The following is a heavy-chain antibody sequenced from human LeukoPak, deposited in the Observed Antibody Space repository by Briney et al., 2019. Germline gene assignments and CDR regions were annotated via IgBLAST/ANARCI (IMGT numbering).Heavy chain of an antibody. J-gene: IGHJ6*03. CDR2: ISSSSSYI. CDR1: GFTFSSYS. D-gene: IGHD6-13*01. CDR3: ARDSSSWYGYLYYYYMDV. Sequence: PGGSLRLPCAASGFTFSSYSMNWVRQAPGKGLEWVSSISSSSSYIYYADSVKGRFTISRDNAKNSLYLQMNSLRAEDTAVYYCARDSSSWYGYLYYYYMDVWGKGTTVTVSS. V-gene: IGHV3-21*01.